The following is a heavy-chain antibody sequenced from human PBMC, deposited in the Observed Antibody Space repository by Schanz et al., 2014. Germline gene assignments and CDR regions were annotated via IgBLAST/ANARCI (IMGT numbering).Heavy chain of an antibody. V-gene: IGHV3-21*06. D-gene: IGHD3-3*01. CDR2: ISGRSSHI. Sequence: VQLLQFGGGVVQPGRSLRLSCAASGFTFSSYAMHWVRQAPGKGLEWVSSISGRSSHIYYADSVKGRFSISRDNAKNSLYLQLNSLRAEDTAVYYCARGIDVSDFWSGSPPKGGANDYWGQGTLVTVSS. J-gene: IGHJ4*02. CDR1: GFTFSSYA. CDR3: ARGIDVSDFWSGSPPKGGANDY.